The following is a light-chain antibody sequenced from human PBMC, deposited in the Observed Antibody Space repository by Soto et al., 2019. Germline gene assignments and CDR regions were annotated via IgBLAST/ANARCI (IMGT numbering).Light chain of an antibody. J-gene: IGKJ1*01. V-gene: IGKV1-39*01. Sequence: DIQMTQSPSALSASVGERVTITRPARQSISRYINWYQQKPGKAPKYLISAACSLRSGVPSRFSGSGSGTEFTLTIRSLQPEDFATYYCQQSYTIPRTFGQGTKVEIK. CDR1: QSISRY. CDR2: AAC. CDR3: QQSYTIPRT.